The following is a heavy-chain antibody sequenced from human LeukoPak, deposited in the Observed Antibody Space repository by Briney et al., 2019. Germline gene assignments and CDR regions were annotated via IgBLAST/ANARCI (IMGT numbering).Heavy chain of an antibody. V-gene: IGHV4-38-2*02. CDR2: IYHSGST. J-gene: IGHJ3*02. CDR3: ARLAGIAAGGGAFDI. Sequence: PSETLSLTCTVSGYSISSGYYWGWIRQPPGKGLEWIGSIYHSGSTYYNPSLKSRVTISIGTSKNQFSLKLRSVTAADTAVYYCARLAGIAAGGGAFDIWGQGTMVTVSS. D-gene: IGHD6-25*01. CDR1: GYSISSGYY.